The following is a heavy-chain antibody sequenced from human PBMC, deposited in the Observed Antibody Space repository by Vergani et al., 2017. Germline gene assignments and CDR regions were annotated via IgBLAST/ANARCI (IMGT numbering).Heavy chain of an antibody. Sequence: EVQLLESGGGLVQPGGSLRLSCAASGFTFSSYAMSWVRQAPGKGLEWVSAISGSGGSTYYADPVKGRFTISRDNSKNTLYLQMNSLRAEDTAVYYCAKEGDGYCSGGSCYRDYYYYGMDVWGQGTTVTVSS. CDR2: ISGSGGST. J-gene: IGHJ6*02. D-gene: IGHD2-15*01. V-gene: IGHV3-23*01. CDR3: AKEGDGYCSGGSCYRDYYYYGMDV. CDR1: GFTFSSYA.